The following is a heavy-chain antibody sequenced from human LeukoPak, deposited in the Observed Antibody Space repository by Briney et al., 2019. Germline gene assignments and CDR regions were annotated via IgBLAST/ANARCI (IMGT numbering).Heavy chain of an antibody. Sequence: SETLSLTCAVYGGSFSGYYWSWIRQPPGKGLEWIGEINDSGSTNYNPSLKSRVTISVDTSKNQFSRKLSAVTAADTAVYYCARTLDYYDSSGYSFFDYWGQGTLVTVSS. CDR3: ARTLDYYDSSGYSFFDY. J-gene: IGHJ4*02. CDR1: GGSFSGYY. V-gene: IGHV4-34*01. D-gene: IGHD3-22*01. CDR2: INDSGST.